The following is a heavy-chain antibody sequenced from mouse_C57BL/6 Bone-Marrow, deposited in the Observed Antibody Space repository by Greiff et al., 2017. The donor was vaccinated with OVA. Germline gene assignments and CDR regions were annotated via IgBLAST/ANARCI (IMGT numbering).Heavy chain of an antibody. V-gene: IGHV14-4*01. D-gene: IGHD2-4*01. Sequence: EVKLQQSGAELVRPGASVKLSCTASGFNIKDDYMHWVKQRPEQGLEWIGWIDPENGDTEYASKFQGKATITADTSSNTAYLQLSSLTSEDTAVYYCTTDYDYDGDWYFDVWGTGTTVTVSS. CDR2: IDPENGDT. CDR1: GFNIKDDY. J-gene: IGHJ1*03. CDR3: TTDYDYDGDWYFDV.